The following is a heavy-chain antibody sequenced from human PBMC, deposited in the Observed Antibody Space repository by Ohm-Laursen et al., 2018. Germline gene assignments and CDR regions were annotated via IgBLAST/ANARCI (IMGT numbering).Heavy chain of an antibody. CDR1: GFTFSSYW. CDR3: ARDYYDSSGYGRAFDY. D-gene: IGHD3-22*01. CDR2: INTDGSST. Sequence: GSLRLSCTASGFTFSSYWMHWVRQAPGKGLVCVSRINTDGSSTTYADSVKGRFTISRDNSKNTLYLQMNSLRAEDTAVYYCARDYYDSSGYGRAFDYWGQGTLVTVSS. V-gene: IGHV3-74*01. J-gene: IGHJ4*02.